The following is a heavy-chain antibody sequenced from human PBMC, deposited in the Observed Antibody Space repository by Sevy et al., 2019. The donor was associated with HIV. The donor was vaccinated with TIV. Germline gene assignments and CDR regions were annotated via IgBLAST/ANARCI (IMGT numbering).Heavy chain of an antibody. D-gene: IGHD6-25*01. Sequence: GGSLRLSCAASGFTFTTYAMTWVRQGPRKGLEWVSSITGSGGASYYADSVKGRFTTSRDSSRNIVTLQMNGLRVEDTALYYCVKARFVGSGWTGNLDYWGQGAMVTVSS. CDR3: VKARFVGSGWTGNLDY. CDR1: GFTFTTYA. J-gene: IGHJ4*02. V-gene: IGHV3-23*01. CDR2: ITGSGGAS.